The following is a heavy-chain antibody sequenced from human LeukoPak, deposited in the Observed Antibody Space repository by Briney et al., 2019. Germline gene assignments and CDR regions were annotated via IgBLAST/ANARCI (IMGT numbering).Heavy chain of an antibody. V-gene: IGHV3-49*04. J-gene: IGHJ4*02. CDR2: IRSKAYGGTT. CDR3: TRDRRVGTTGPDFDY. Sequence: GGSLRLSCTASGFTFGDYAMSWVRQAPGKGLEWVGFIRSKAYGGTTEYAASVKGRFTISRDDSKSIAYLQMNSLKTEDTAVYYCTRDRRVGTTGPDFDYWGQGTLVTVSS. D-gene: IGHD1-1*01. CDR1: GFTFGDYA.